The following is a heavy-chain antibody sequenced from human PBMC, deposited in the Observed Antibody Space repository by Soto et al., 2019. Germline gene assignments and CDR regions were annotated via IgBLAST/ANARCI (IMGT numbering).Heavy chain of an antibody. Sequence: QVQLLQSGAEVKKPGTSVRVSCRASGYTFKDYDINWVRRAPGQGLEWMGWMNPTSGNTAYARKFHDRITITRSVSARTAFMELSSLTPEDTAVYYCARRMTWSLWCFDLWGSGTQVTVSS. J-gene: IGHJ2*01. V-gene: IGHV1-8*01. CDR1: GYTFKDYD. CDR2: MNPTSGNT. D-gene: IGHD3-3*01. CDR3: ARRMTWSLWCFDL.